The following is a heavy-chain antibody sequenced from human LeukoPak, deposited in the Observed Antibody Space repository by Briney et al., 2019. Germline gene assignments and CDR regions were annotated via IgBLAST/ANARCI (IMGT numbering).Heavy chain of an antibody. V-gene: IGHV1-69*02. Sequence: SVKVSCKASGGTFSSYTISWVRQAPGQGLEWMGRVIPILGIANYAQKFQGRVTITADKSTSTAYMELSSLRSEDTAVYYCASVTYYNFWSGYDYYYYMDVWGKGTTVTVSS. D-gene: IGHD3-3*01. CDR3: ASVTYYNFWSGYDYYYYMDV. CDR1: GGTFSSYT. J-gene: IGHJ6*03. CDR2: VIPILGIA.